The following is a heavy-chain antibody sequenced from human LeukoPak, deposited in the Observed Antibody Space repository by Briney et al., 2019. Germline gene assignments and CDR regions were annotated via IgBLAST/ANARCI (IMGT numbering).Heavy chain of an antibody. CDR1: GGFINNYY. D-gene: IGHD3-22*01. CDR2: IFHTGST. CDR3: ARRSDDTSGYYPY. V-gene: IGHV4-59*08. J-gene: IGHJ4*02. Sequence: SETLSLTCTVSGGFINNYYWSWIRQSPGKGLEWIGYIFHTGSTDYNPSLKSRVTISVDTSKNQFSLKLSSVTAADTAVYYCARRSDDTSGYYPYWGQGTLVTVSS.